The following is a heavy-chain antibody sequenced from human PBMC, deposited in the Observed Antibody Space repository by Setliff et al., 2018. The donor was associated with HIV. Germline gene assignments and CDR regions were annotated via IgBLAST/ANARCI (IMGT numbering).Heavy chain of an antibody. D-gene: IGHD3-9*01. V-gene: IGHV4-38-2*02. CDR3: ARERYAGGAFDI. J-gene: IGHJ3*02. CDR1: GYSISSGYY. Sequence: TLSLTCAVSGYSISSGYYWGWIRQPPGKGLEWIGSIYNGGTTHYNPSLKSRVTISVDTSKDQFSLRLSSVTAADTAVYYCARERYAGGAFDIWGQGTMVTVSS. CDR2: IYNGGTT.